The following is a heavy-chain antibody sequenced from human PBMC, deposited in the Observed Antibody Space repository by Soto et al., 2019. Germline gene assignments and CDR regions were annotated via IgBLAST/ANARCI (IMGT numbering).Heavy chain of an antibody. V-gene: IGHV1-2*04. CDR2: INPYSGGK. D-gene: IGHD6-13*01. CDR1: GYTFSDYY. CDR3: ARDGAYSDSSYYGMDV. Sequence: QVQLVQSGAEVKRPGASVKVSCKASGYTFSDYYIHWVRQAPGQGLEWMGWINPYSGGKNYAQKFQGWVTMTRDTSISTAYMELNRLRSDDTAVYYCARDGAYSDSSYYGMDVWGQGTTVTVSS. J-gene: IGHJ6*02.